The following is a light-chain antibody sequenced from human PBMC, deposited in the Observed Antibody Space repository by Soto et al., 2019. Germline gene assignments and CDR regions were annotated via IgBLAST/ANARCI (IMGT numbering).Light chain of an antibody. CDR2: GAS. CDR1: QSVSSN. Sequence: EIVMTQSPATLSVSPGERATLSCWASQSVSSNLAWYQQKPGQAPRLLIYGASTRATGIPARFSGSGSGTEFTLTISSLQSGDFAVYYCQQYNNGPPWTFGQGTKVDIK. V-gene: IGKV3-15*01. CDR3: QQYNNGPPWT. J-gene: IGKJ1*01.